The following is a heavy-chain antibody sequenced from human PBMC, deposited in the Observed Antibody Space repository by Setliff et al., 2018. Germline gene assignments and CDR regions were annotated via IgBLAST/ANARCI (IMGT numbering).Heavy chain of an antibody. CDR3: AKYPSNSVYNYFDP. V-gene: IGHV3-48*01. CDR1: GFTFSSYS. J-gene: IGHJ5*02. Sequence: GGSLRLSCAASGFTFSSYSMNWVRQAPGKGLEWVSYISSSSSTIYYAASVKGRFSISRDNSKNTLSLQMNSLRAEDTAIYYCAKYPSNSVYNYFDPWGQGTLVTVSS. D-gene: IGHD1-7*01. CDR2: ISSSSSTI.